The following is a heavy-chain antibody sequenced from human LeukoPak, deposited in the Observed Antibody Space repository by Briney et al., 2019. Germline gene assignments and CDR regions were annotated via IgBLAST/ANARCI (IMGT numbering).Heavy chain of an antibody. CDR1: GFTFNTYR. CDR2: IRYDGAIK. J-gene: IGHJ4*02. D-gene: IGHD3-22*01. Sequence: PGGSLRLSCAASGFTFNTYRMHWVRQAPGKGLEWVAFIRYDGAIKYYADYVKGRFIISRDNSKNTLYLQMNSLRAEDTAVFYCAKDSSVFHYDSRNFDYWGQGTLVTVSS. CDR3: AKDSSVFHYDSRNFDY. V-gene: IGHV3-30*02.